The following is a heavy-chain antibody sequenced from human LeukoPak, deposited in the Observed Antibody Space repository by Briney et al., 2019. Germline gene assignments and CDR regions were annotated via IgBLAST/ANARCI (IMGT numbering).Heavy chain of an antibody. CDR1: GFTFDDYA. CDR3: AKDMARWRGMDV. CDR2: ISWNSGSL. D-gene: IGHD4-23*01. J-gene: IGHJ6*02. Sequence: GGSLRLSCAASGFTFDDYAMHWVRQAPGKGLEWVSGISWNSGSLGYADSVKGRFTISRDNAKNSLYLQMNSLRAEDTALYYCAKDMARWRGMDVWGQGTTVTVSS. V-gene: IGHV3-9*01.